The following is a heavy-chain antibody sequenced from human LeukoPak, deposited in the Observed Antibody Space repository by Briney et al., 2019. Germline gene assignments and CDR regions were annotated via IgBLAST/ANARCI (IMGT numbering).Heavy chain of an antibody. J-gene: IGHJ5*02. CDR3: ARDGGRVPAANNWFDP. CDR1: GYTFTSYG. D-gene: IGHD2-2*01. Sequence: ASVKVSCKASGYTFTSYGISWVRQAPGQGLEWMGWISAYNGNTNYSQKFQGRVTITRDTSASTAYMELSSLRSEDTAVYYCARDGGRVPAANNWFDPWGQGTLVTVSS. CDR2: ISAYNGNT. V-gene: IGHV1-18*01.